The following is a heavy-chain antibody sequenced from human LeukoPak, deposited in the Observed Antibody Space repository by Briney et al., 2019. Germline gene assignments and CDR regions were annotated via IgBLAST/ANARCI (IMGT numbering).Heavy chain of an antibody. V-gene: IGHV1-3*01. CDR2: INAGNGNT. Sequence: ASVKVSCKASGYTFTSYAMHWVRQAPGQRLEWMGWINAGNGNTKYSQKFQGRVTITRDTSASTAYMELSRLRSEGTAVYYCARVDTAMVEVDPWGQGTLVTVSS. D-gene: IGHD5-18*01. J-gene: IGHJ5*02. CDR3: ARVDTAMVEVDP. CDR1: GYTFTSYA.